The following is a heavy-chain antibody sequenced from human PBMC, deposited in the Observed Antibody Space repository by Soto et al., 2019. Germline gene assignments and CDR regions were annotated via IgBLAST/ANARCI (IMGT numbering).Heavy chain of an antibody. CDR1: GYTFTSYG. D-gene: IGHD6-13*01. J-gene: IGHJ6*02. Sequence: ASVKVSCKASGYTFTSYGISWVRQAPGQGLEWVGWISAYNGNSNYAQKYHGRVTMTTDTSTNTAYMEMSSLRSDDTAVYYCARGHQQLATRYYYYYGMDVWGQGTTVTVSS. CDR3: ARGHQQLATRYYYYYGMDV. V-gene: IGHV1-18*01. CDR2: ISAYNGNS.